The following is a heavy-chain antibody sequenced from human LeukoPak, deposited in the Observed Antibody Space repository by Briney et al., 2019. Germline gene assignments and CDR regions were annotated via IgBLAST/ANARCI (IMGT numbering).Heavy chain of an antibody. CDR2: ISYDGSNK. D-gene: IGHD6-13*01. V-gene: IGHV3-30-3*01. CDR1: GFTFSSYA. J-gene: IGHJ4*02. CDR3: ARGGSSWSLDY. Sequence: GGSLRLSCAASGFTFSSYAMHWVRQAPGKGLEWVAVISYDGSNKYYADSVKGRFTISRDNSKNTLYLQMNSLRAEDTAVYYCARGGSSWSLDYWGQGTLVTVSS.